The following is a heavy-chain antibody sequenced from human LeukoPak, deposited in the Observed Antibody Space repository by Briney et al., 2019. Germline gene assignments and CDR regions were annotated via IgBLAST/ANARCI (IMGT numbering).Heavy chain of an antibody. V-gene: IGHV3-33*06. Sequence: GRSLRLSCAASGFIFSNYGMHWVRQAPGKGLEWVAVIWNDGTIKDYAESVKGRFTVSRDNSKNTLYLQMDSLRAEDTAVYYCAKDETPSHYFEYWGQGAPVTVSS. J-gene: IGHJ4*02. CDR1: GFIFSNYG. D-gene: IGHD4-23*01. CDR3: AKDETPSHYFEY. CDR2: IWNDGTIK.